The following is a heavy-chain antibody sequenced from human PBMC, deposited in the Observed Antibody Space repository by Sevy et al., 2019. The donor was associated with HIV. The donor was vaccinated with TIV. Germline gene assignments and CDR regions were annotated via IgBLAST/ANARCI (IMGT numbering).Heavy chain of an antibody. V-gene: IGHV3-30*18. CDR3: AKDKYSSSFYDY. Sequence: GGSLRLSCAASGFTFSAYGMHWVRQAPGKGLEWVAVISYDGSNKYYADSVKGRFTISRDNSGNTLYLHMNSLGAEDTAVYYCAKDKYSSSFYDYWGQGTLVTVSS. D-gene: IGHD6-6*01. J-gene: IGHJ4*02. CDR2: ISYDGSNK. CDR1: GFTFSAYG.